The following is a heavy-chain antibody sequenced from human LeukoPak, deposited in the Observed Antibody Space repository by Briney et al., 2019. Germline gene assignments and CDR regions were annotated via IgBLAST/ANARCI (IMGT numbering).Heavy chain of an antibody. CDR3: AREGIQLWLRYFDY. J-gene: IGHJ4*02. D-gene: IGHD5-18*01. Sequence: PGGSLRLSCAASGFTFSSYWMSWVRRAPGKGLEWVANIKQDGSEKYYVDSVKGRFTISRDNAKNSLYLQMNSLGAEDTAVYYCAREGIQLWLRYFDYWGQGTLVTVSS. V-gene: IGHV3-7*01. CDR1: GFTFSSYW. CDR2: IKQDGSEK.